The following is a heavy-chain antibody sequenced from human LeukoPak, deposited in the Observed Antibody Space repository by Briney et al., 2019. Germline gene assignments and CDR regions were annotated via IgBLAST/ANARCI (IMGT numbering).Heavy chain of an antibody. CDR2: ISAYNGNT. Sequence: ASVKVSCKASGYTFTSYGISWVRQAPGQGLEWMGWISAYNGNTNYAQKLQGRVTMTTDTSTSTAYMELRSLRSDDTAVYYCARDPTYDFWSGYYAGSYYYGMDVWGQGTTVTVSS. D-gene: IGHD3-3*01. CDR3: ARDPTYDFWSGYYAGSYYYGMDV. V-gene: IGHV1-18*01. CDR1: GYTFTSYG. J-gene: IGHJ6*02.